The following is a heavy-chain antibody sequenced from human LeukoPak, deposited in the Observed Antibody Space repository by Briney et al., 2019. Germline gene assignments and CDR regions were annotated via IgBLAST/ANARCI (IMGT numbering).Heavy chain of an antibody. V-gene: IGHV4-39*01. CDR3: ARQKAYDILTGYYPNWFDP. D-gene: IGHD3-9*01. CDR1: GGSISSSSYY. CDR2: IYYSGST. Sequence: SETLSLTCTVSGGSISSSSYYWGWIRQPPGKGLEWIGSIYYSGSTCYNPSLKSRVTISVDTSKNQFSLKLSSVTAADTAVYYCARQKAYDILTGYYPNWFDPWGQGTLVTVSS. J-gene: IGHJ5*02.